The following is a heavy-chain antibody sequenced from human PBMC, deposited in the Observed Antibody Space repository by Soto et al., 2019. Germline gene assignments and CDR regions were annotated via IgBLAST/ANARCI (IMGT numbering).Heavy chain of an antibody. V-gene: IGHV1-18*01. CDR2: ISAYNGNT. D-gene: IGHD6-19*01. CDR3: AMGWSSGWSYYFDY. J-gene: IGHJ4*02. Sequence: ASVKVSCRASGYTFTSYGISWVRQAPGQGLEWMGWISAYNGNTNYAQKLQGRVTMTTDTSTSTTYMELGSLRSDDTAVYYCAMGWSSGWSYYFDYWGQGTLVTVSS. CDR1: GYTFTSYG.